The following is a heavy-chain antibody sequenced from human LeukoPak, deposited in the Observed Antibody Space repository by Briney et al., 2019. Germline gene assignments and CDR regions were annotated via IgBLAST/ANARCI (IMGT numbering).Heavy chain of an antibody. D-gene: IGHD2-2*01. V-gene: IGHV1-69*04. CDR3: ARGGIVPAANHYYGGR. J-gene: IGHJ6*02. Sequence: ASVKVSCKASGGTFSSYAISGVRQAPGQGLEWMGRIIPIFGIANYAQKFQGRVTITADKSTSTAYMELSSLRSEDTAVYYCARGGIVPAANHYYGGRLGPRDHGHRLL. CDR2: IIPIFGIA. CDR1: GGTFSSYA.